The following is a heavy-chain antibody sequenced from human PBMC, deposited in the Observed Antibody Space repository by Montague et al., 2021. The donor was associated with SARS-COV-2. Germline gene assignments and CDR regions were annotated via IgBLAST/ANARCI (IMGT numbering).Heavy chain of an antibody. V-gene: IGHV2-70*01. CDR3: ARIWGATRGDAFDI. CDR1: GFSLSTSGMC. D-gene: IGHD1-26*01. J-gene: IGHJ3*02. CDR2: IDWDDDK. Sequence: PALVKPTQTLTLTCTFSGFSLSTSGMCVSWIRQPPGKALEWLALIDWDDDKYYSPSLKTRLTISKDTSKNQVVLTMTNMDPVDTATYYCARIWGATRGDAFDIWGQGTMVTVSS.